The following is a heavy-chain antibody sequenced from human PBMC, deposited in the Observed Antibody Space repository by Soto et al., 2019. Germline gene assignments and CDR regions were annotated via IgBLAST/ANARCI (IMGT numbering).Heavy chain of an antibody. V-gene: IGHV4-39*01. J-gene: IGHJ4*02. Sequence: QLQLQESGPGLVKPSETLSLTCTVSGGSISSSSYYWGWIRQPPGKGLEWIGSIYYSGSTYYNPPLKSRVTISVDTSKNQFSLKLSSVTAADTAVYYCARLFGYYDSSGYLGDAFDYWGQGTLVTVSS. D-gene: IGHD3-22*01. CDR3: ARLFGYYDSSGYLGDAFDY. CDR1: GGSISSSSYY. CDR2: IYYSGST.